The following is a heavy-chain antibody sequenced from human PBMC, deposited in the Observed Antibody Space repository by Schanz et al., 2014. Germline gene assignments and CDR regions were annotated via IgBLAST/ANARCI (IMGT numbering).Heavy chain of an antibody. J-gene: IGHJ3*02. D-gene: IGHD5-18*01. CDR3: ASERGYSYGYGAFDI. Sequence: EVQLVESGGGLIQPGGSLRLSCAVSGFTVNTNYMSWVRQAPGKGLEWISSMYINSGSTQYADSVKGRFIISRDSSKNTLYLQMNSLRAEDTALYYCASERGYSYGYGAFDIWGQGTMVTVSS. V-gene: IGHV3-53*01. CDR2: MYINSGST. CDR1: GFTVNTNY.